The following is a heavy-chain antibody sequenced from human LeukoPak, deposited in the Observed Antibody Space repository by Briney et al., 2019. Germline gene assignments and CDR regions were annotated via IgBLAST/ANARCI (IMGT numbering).Heavy chain of an antibody. J-gene: IGHJ4*02. D-gene: IGHD5-24*01. Sequence: SETLSLTCTVSGDSISSSYWSWIRQTPGKGLEWIGHIYYSGSTNYNPSLKSRVTISVDTSKNQFSLKLSSVTAADTAVYYCARARDGYGGFDYWGQGTLVTVSS. CDR1: GDSISSSY. CDR3: ARARDGYGGFDY. CDR2: IYYSGST. V-gene: IGHV4-59*01.